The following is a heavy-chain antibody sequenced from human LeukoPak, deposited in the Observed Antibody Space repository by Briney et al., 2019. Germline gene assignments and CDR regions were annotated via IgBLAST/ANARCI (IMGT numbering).Heavy chain of an antibody. Sequence: PGGSLRLSCAASGFTFSSYWMAWVRQAPGKGLEWVANIEQDGSEKNYVDSVKDRFTISRDNAKNSLCLQMSSLRAEDTAVYYCARDRGYSTFDIWGQGTMVTVSS. J-gene: IGHJ3*02. D-gene: IGHD5-18*01. V-gene: IGHV3-7*05. CDR2: IEQDGSEK. CDR3: ARDRGYSTFDI. CDR1: GFTFSSYW.